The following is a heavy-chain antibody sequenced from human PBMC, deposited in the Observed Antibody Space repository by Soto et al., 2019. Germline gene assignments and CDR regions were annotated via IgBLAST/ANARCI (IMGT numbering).Heavy chain of an antibody. D-gene: IGHD1-1*01. CDR1: GGSISSSTYH. J-gene: IGHJ4*02. CDR2: ISYTGNT. V-gene: IGHV4-39*01. CDR3: APAAAGTTVFDY. Sequence: PSETLSLTCTVSGGSISSSTYHWGWIRQPPGKGLEWIGTISYTGNTYYNPSLKSRATISIDTSKNQFSLKLTSVTAADTAVYYCAPAAAGTTVFDYWGQGTLVTVSS.